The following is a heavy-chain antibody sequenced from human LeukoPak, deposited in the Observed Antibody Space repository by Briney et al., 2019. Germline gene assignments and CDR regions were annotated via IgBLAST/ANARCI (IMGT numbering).Heavy chain of an antibody. D-gene: IGHD3-3*01. CDR2: ISGSGGST. CDR3: AKIGLELSGYYD. Sequence: PGGSLRLSCAASRFTFSSYVMSWVRQAPGKGLEWVSAISGSGGSTYYADSVKGRFTISRDNSKNTLYLQMNSLRAEDTAVYYCAKIGLELSGYYDWGQGTLVTVSS. CDR1: RFTFSSYV. J-gene: IGHJ4*02. V-gene: IGHV3-23*01.